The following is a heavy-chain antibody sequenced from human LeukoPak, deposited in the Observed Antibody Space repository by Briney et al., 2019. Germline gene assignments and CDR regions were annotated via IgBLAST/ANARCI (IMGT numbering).Heavy chain of an antibody. CDR2: IYYSGTT. D-gene: IGHD3-16*01. Sequence: SETLSLTCTVSGGSISSVHKSWSWIRQSPGMGLEWIGYIYYSGTTYYNPSLRNRVTMSVDTSNNQFSLKLTSVTAADTAVYYCAIEGRAPLEGAWFDPWGQGILVTVSS. V-gene: IGHV4-30-4*01. CDR1: GGSISSVHKS. CDR3: AIEGRAPLEGAWFDP. J-gene: IGHJ5*02.